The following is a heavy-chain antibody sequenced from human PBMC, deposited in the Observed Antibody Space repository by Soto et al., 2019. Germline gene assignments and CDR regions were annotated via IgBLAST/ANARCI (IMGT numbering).Heavy chain of an antibody. Sequence: EVQLVESGGGLVQPGGSLRLSCAASGFTFSRYSMNWVRQAPGKGLEWVSSIRSSSSTIYYADSVKGRFTISRDKAKNSLYLQMNSLRDEDTAVYYCARVDENSGYDVAYDYYGMDVWGQGNTVTVSS. V-gene: IGHV3-48*02. J-gene: IGHJ6*02. CDR1: GFTFSRYS. CDR3: ARVDENSGYDVAYDYYGMDV. D-gene: IGHD5-12*01. CDR2: IRSSSSTI.